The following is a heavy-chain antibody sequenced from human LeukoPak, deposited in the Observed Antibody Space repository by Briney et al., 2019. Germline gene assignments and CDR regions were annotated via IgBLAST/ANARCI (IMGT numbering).Heavy chain of an antibody. Sequence: SETLSLTCAVYGGSFSGYYWSWIRQPPGKGLEWIGEINHSGSTNYNPSHKSRVTISVDTSKNQFSLKLSSVTAADTAVYYCARRRRGYSYGYNYFDYWGQGTLVTVSS. CDR2: INHSGST. J-gene: IGHJ4*02. D-gene: IGHD5-18*01. V-gene: IGHV4-34*01. CDR1: GGSFSGYY. CDR3: ARRRRGYSYGYNYFDY.